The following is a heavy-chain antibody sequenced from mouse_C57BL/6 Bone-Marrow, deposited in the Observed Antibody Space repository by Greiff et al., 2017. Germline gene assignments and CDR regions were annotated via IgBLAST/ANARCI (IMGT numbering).Heavy chain of an antibody. Sequence: QVQLQQSGAELVRPGASVTLSCKASGYTFTDYEMHWVKQTPVHGLEWIGAIDPETGGTAYNQKFKGKAILTADKSSSTAYMELRSLTSEDSAVYYCTREGFYGSSLFAYWGQGTLVTVS. V-gene: IGHV1-15*01. D-gene: IGHD1-1*01. CDR3: TREGFYGSSLFAY. J-gene: IGHJ3*01. CDR1: GYTFTDYE. CDR2: IDPETGGT.